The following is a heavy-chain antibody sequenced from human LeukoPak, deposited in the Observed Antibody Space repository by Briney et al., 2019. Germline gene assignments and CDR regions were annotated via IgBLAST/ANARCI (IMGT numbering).Heavy chain of an antibody. CDR3: ARYSNQYYFDY. CDR2: IYYSGST. J-gene: IGHJ4*02. V-gene: IGHV4-59*04. Sequence: SETLSLTCTVSGGSISSYYWSWIRQPPGKGLEWIGYIYYSGSTYYNPSLKSRVTMSVDTSKNQFSLKLSSVTAVDTAVYYCARYSNQYYFDYWGQGTLVTVSS. D-gene: IGHD4-11*01. CDR1: GGSISSYY.